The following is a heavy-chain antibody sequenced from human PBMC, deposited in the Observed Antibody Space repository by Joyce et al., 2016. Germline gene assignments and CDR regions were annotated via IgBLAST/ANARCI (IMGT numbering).Heavy chain of an antibody. CDR1: GDTFSSYL. Sequence: QMPLEQSGAEVKKPGSSVKVSCTASGDTFSSYLFSWVRQAPGKGLEWMGGISPRVGTTRYAQKFQGRFTITADDSTRTVYMDLSSLTSDDTAVYYCARDFGNYVNYFNYWGQGTLVTVSS. CDR2: ISPRVGTT. D-gene: IGHD4-11*01. J-gene: IGHJ4*02. V-gene: IGHV1-69*01. CDR3: ARDFGNYVNYFNY.